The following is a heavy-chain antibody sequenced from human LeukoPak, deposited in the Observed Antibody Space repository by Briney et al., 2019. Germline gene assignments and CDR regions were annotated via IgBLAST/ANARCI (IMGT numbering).Heavy chain of an antibody. Sequence: GGSLRLSCAASGFTFSSYEMNWVRQAPGKGVEWVSYITISGSTTHYADSVKGRFTISRDNAKKSLYLPMHSLRAEDTAVYYCARENYDSSGYYFDWGQGTLVTVSS. CDR2: ITISGSTT. D-gene: IGHD3-22*01. V-gene: IGHV3-48*03. J-gene: IGHJ4*02. CDR1: GFTFSSYE. CDR3: ARENYDSSGYYFD.